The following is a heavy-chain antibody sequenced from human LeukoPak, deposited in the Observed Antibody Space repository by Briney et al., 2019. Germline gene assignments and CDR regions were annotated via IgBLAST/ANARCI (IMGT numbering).Heavy chain of an antibody. CDR1: GFTVSSYY. D-gene: IGHD6-13*01. CDR2: ISSSSSYI. Sequence: PGGSLRLSCAASGFTVSSYYVNWVRQAPGKGLEWVSSISSSSSYIYYADSVKGRFTISRDNAKNSLYLQMNSLRAEDTAVYYCARDSGPAGYWGQGTLVTVSS. J-gene: IGHJ4*02. CDR3: ARDSGPAGY. V-gene: IGHV3-21*01.